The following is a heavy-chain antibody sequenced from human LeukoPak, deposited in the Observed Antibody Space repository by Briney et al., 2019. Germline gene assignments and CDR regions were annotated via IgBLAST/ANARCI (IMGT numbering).Heavy chain of an antibody. D-gene: IGHD6-6*01. CDR2: NYPGDSET. V-gene: IGHV5-51*01. J-gene: IGHJ4*02. CDR3: ATTSRYFDH. CDR1: GYSFTSYW. Sequence: PGESLKISCKGSGYSFTSYWIGWVRQMPGKGLEWMGINYPGDSETRYSPSFQGQVTISADKSISTTYLQWTSLKASDTAIYYCATTSRYFDHWGQGTLVTVSP.